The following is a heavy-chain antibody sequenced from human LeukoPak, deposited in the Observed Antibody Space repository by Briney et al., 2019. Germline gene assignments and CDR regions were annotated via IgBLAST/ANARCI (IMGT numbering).Heavy chain of an antibody. Sequence: PGGSLRLSCAAPGFTFSSYSMHWVRQAPGKGLEWVAVISYDGSNKYYAASVKGRFTISRDNSKNTLYLQMNSLRAEDTAVYYCARVPWELLRGNYFDYWGQGTLVTVSS. D-gene: IGHD1-26*01. V-gene: IGHV3-30-3*01. CDR2: ISYDGSNK. CDR1: GFTFSSYS. CDR3: ARVPWELLRGNYFDY. J-gene: IGHJ4*02.